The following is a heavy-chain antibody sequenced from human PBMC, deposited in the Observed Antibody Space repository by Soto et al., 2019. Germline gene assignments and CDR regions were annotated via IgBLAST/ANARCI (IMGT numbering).Heavy chain of an antibody. D-gene: IGHD2-15*01. J-gene: IGHJ5*02. Sequence: SETVSLTCTVSGGSINDISYCWGWIRQPPGKGLQWIGCMFYSGATYYNPSLKNRVTLSVDTSNNEFSLKLVSVTAPDTAVYYCARHKSGSDWLDPWGQGTRVTVSS. CDR1: GGSINDISYC. V-gene: IGHV4-39*01. CDR2: MFYSGAT. CDR3: ARHKSGSDWLDP.